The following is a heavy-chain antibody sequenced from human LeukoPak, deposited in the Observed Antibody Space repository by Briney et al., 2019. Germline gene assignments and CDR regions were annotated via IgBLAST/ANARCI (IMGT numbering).Heavy chain of an antibody. CDR2: VYSGGSS. CDR1: GGSVSTYY. CDR3: ARGGGTMTGYMYYFDY. J-gene: IGHJ4*02. Sequence: PSETLSLTCSISGGSVSTYYWNWIRQSPGKGLEWIGFVYSGGSSNYNPSLKSRVAMSVDKSRNQFSLRLRSVTAADTAMYYCARGGGTMTGYMYYFDYWGQGTLVTVSS. D-gene: IGHD5-24*01. V-gene: IGHV4-59*02.